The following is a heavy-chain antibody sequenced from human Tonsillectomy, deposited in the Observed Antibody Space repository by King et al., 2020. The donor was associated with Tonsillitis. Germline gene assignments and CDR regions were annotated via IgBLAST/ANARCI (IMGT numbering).Heavy chain of an antibody. CDR3: ARFSLYCTNGVFLGPEATYI. CDR2: ISAYKGNS. D-gene: IGHD2-8*01. Sequence: QLVQSGAEVKKPGASVRVSCRSSSYTFTNYGIHWVRQAPGQGLEWMGWISAYKGNSDYAQKFQDRVTMTIDTSTGTAYMELRSLKSDDTAVYYCARFSLYCTNGVFLGPEATYICGQGTMVTVSA. J-gene: IGHJ3*02. CDR1: SYTFTNYG. V-gene: IGHV1-18*04.